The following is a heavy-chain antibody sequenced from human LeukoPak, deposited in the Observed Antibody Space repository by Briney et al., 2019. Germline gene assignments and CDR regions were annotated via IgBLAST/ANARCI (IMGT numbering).Heavy chain of an antibody. J-gene: IGHJ4*02. D-gene: IGHD3-16*01. V-gene: IGHV3-7*04. Sequence: GGSLRLSCAASKFTFSSYWMSWVRQAPGKGLEWVAYMNQLGNEKNYLASVKGRFTISRDNAKNSLYLQMNSLRAEDTAVYYCARGTYYYEFWGQGTLVTVSS. CDR3: ARGTYYYEF. CDR2: MNQLGNEK. CDR1: KFTFSSYW.